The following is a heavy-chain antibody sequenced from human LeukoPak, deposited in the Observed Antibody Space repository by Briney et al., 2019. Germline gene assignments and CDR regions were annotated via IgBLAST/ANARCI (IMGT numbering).Heavy chain of an antibody. CDR2: TNTDGNNI. CDR3: AKDYAVVAATPFFVDY. CDR1: GFAFSTYW. V-gene: IGHV3-74*01. Sequence: SGGSLRLSCAASGFAFSTYWMHWVREAPGMGLVWVSRTNTDGNNIAYADSVEGRFTISRDDTKSILYLQMNNLRAEDTAVYYCAKDYAVVAATPFFVDYWGQGTLVTVSP. J-gene: IGHJ4*02. D-gene: IGHD2-15*01.